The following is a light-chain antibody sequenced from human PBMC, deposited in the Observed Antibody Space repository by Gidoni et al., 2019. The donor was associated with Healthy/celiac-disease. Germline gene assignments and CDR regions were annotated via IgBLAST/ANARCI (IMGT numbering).Light chain of an antibody. Sequence: DIQMTLYPSSMSASVGDRVTITCRTSQSISSYLKWYQQKPGKAPKLLIYAASSLQSGIPSRFSGSGSGTDFTLTISSLQPEDFATYYCQQSYSTPYTFXQXTKLEIK. CDR3: QQSYSTPYT. J-gene: IGKJ2*01. CDR2: AAS. V-gene: IGKV1-39*01. CDR1: QSISSY.